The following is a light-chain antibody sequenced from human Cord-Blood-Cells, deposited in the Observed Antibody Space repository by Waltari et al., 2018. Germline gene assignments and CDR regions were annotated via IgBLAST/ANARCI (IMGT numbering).Light chain of an antibody. CDR2: KVS. CDR1: QSLVYSDGNTY. J-gene: IGKJ3*01. Sequence: DVVMTQSPLSLPVTLGQPASISCRSSQSLVYSDGNTYLNWFQQRPGQAPRRLIYKVSSRDSGVPDRVSGSGSGTDFTLKISRVEAEYVGVYYCMQGTHWQFTFGPGTKVDIK. CDR3: MQGTHWQFT. V-gene: IGKV2-30*01.